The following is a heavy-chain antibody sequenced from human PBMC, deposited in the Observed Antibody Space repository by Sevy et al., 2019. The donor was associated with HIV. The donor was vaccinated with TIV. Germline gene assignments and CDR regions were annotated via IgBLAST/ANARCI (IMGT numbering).Heavy chain of an antibody. J-gene: IGHJ3*02. CDR3: ASRRQYDAFDI. V-gene: IGHV3-74*01. CDR2: INSDGSST. Sequence: GGSLRLSCAASGFTFSSYWMHWVRQAPGKGLVWVSRINSDGSSTSYADSVKGRFTISRDNAKNTLYLQMNSLRAKDTAVYYCASRRQYDAFDIWGQGTMVTVSS. CDR1: GFTFSSYW. D-gene: IGHD4-4*01.